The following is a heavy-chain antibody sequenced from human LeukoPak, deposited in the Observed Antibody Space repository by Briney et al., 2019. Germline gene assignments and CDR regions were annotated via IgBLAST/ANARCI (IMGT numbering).Heavy chain of an antibody. Sequence: GGSLRLSCAASGFTFSSYAMSWVRQAPGKGLEWDSAISGSGGSTYYADSVKGRFTISRDNSKNTLYLQVNSLRAEDTAVYYCAKGGKWDVTPFDYWGQGTLVTVSS. D-gene: IGHD1-26*01. CDR3: AKGGKWDVTPFDY. J-gene: IGHJ4*02. V-gene: IGHV3-23*01. CDR2: ISGSGGST. CDR1: GFTFSSYA.